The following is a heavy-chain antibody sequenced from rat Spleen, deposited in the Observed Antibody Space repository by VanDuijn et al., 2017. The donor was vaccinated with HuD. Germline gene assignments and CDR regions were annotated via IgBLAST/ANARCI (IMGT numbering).Heavy chain of an antibody. CDR1: GITFNNYW. J-gene: IGHJ4*01. CDR3: ARHGGYRDVMDV. CDR2: ISTGGGNT. D-gene: IGHD1-5*01. Sequence: EVQLVESGGGRVQPGRSLRLSCVASGITFNNYWMTWIRQAPTKGLEWIASISTGGGNTYYRDSVKGRFTISRDNAKSTLYLQMDSLRSEDTATYYCARHGGYRDVMDVWGQGASVTVSS. V-gene: IGHV5-25*01.